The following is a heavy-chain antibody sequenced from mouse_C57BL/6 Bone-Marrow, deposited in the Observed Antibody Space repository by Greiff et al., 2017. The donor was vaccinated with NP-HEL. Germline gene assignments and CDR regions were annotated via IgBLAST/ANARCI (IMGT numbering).Heavy chain of an antibody. Sequence: QVQLQQSGAELVRPGTSVKVSCKASGYAFTNYLIEWVKQRPGQGLEWIGVINPGSGGTNYNEKFKGKATLTADKSSSTAYMQLSSLTSEDSAVYFCARSDYYGSSYWWYFDVWGTGTTVTVSS. V-gene: IGHV1-54*01. CDR1: GYAFTNYL. CDR3: ARSDYYGSSYWWYFDV. CDR2: INPGSGGT. J-gene: IGHJ1*03. D-gene: IGHD1-1*01.